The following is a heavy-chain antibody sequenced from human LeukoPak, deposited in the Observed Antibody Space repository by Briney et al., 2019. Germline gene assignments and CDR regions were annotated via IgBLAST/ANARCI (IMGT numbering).Heavy chain of an antibody. D-gene: IGHD4-17*01. Sequence: GASVKDSCKASGYTFTGYYMHWVRQAPGQGLESMGRINPNSGGSNYAQKFQGRVTMTRDTSISTVYMELNRLRSDDTAIYYCARDQNDYGDYNYWGQGTLVTVSS. V-gene: IGHV1-2*06. CDR2: INPNSGGS. CDR3: ARDQNDYGDYNY. CDR1: GYTFTGYY. J-gene: IGHJ4*02.